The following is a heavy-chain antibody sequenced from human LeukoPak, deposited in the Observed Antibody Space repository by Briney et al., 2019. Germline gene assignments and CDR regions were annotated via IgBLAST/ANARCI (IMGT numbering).Heavy chain of an antibody. V-gene: IGHV4-31*03. J-gene: IGHJ4*02. CDR2: IYYSDS. Sequence: SETLSLTCTVSGGSVSSGGYFWSWIRQHPGKGLEWIGYIYYSDSYYNPSLKSRVSISVDTSKNQFSMNLNSVTAADTAVYYCARGVLTGYYGDFDYWGQGTLVTVSS. D-gene: IGHD3-9*01. CDR3: ARGVLTGYYGDFDY. CDR1: GGSVSSGGYF.